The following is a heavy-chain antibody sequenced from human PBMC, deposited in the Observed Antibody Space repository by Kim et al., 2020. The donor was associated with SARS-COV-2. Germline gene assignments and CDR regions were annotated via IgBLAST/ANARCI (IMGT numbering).Heavy chain of an antibody. J-gene: IGHJ6*02. CDR2: ISRSSNPI. Sequence: GGSLRLSCAASGFTFSSYNMNWVRQAPGKGLEWVSYISRSSNPIYYADSVKGRFTISRDNAKNSLYLQMNSLRDEDTAVYYCARDEYYYDSSGSYYGMDVWGQGTTVTVSS. CDR1: GFTFSSYN. D-gene: IGHD3-22*01. CDR3: ARDEYYYDSSGSYYGMDV. V-gene: IGHV3-48*02.